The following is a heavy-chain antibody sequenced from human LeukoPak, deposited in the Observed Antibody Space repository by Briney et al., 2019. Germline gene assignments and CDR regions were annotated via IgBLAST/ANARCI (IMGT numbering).Heavy chain of an antibody. D-gene: IGHD2-15*01. CDR3: ARDRGVVAATYYYYYMDV. CDR1: GFTFSSYW. V-gene: IGHV3-7*01. Sequence: PGGSLRLSCAASGFTFSSYWMSWVRQAPGKGLEWVANIKQEGSEKYYVDSVKGRFTISRDNAKNSLYLQMNSLRAEDTAVYYCARDRGVVAATYYYYYMDVWGKGTTVTISS. CDR2: IKQEGSEK. J-gene: IGHJ6*03.